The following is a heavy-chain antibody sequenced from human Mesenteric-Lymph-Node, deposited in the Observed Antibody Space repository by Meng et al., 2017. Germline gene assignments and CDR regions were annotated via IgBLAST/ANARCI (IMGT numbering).Heavy chain of an antibody. J-gene: IGHJ4*02. CDR3: ARGGGYSYGYGHY. V-gene: IGHV3-7*01. D-gene: IGHD5-18*01. Sequence: GESLKISCAASGFIFSNYWISWVRQAPGKGLEWVANIKQDGSEKYYVDSVKGRFTISRDNAKNSLYLQMNSLRAEDTAVYYCARGGGYSYGYGHYWGQGTRV. CDR2: IKQDGSEK. CDR1: GFIFSNYW.